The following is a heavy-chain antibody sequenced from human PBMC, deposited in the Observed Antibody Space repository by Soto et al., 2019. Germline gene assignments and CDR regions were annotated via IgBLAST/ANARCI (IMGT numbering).Heavy chain of an antibody. Sequence: EVQLVQSGGGLVQPGGSLRLSCAGSSFTFTHYWMIWVRQAPGQGLEWVANIKQDGSEQYYVDSVRGRFTVSRDKDKNSLQLQMNSLRAEDTAMYYCASGKYAGAVDYWGQGSLVTVSS. V-gene: IGHV3-7*03. J-gene: IGHJ4*02. CDR2: IKQDGSEQ. D-gene: IGHD2-8*01. CDR3: ASGKYAGAVDY. CDR1: SFTFTHYW.